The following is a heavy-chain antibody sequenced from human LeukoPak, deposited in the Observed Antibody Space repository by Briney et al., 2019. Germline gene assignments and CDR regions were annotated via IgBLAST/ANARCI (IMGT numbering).Heavy chain of an antibody. J-gene: IGHJ6*03. Sequence: GGSLRLSCGASGFTFSSFGMHWVRQAPGKGLEWVAFIRFDGSNKYYADSVKGRSTISRDNSKNTLFLQVNSLRAEDMALYYCARVARGDYYYYYMDVWGKGTTVTVSS. CDR2: IRFDGSNK. V-gene: IGHV3-30*02. CDR3: ARVARGDYYYYYMDV. CDR1: GFTFSSFG. D-gene: IGHD3-10*01.